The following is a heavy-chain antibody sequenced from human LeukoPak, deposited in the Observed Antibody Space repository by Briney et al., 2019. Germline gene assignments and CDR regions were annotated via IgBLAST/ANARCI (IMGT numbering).Heavy chain of an antibody. CDR2: INHSGST. Sequence: SETLSLTCAVYGGSFSGYYWSWIRQPPGKGLEWIGEINHSGSTNYDPSLKSRVTISVDTSKNQFSLKLSSVTAADTAVYYCARGGRNAVAGRSRWFDPWGQGTLVTVSS. CDR1: GGSFSGYY. CDR3: ARGGRNAVAGRSRWFDP. J-gene: IGHJ5*02. V-gene: IGHV4-34*01. D-gene: IGHD6-19*01.